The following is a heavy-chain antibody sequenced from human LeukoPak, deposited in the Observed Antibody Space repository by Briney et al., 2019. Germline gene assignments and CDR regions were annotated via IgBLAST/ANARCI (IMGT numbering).Heavy chain of an antibody. CDR2: ISWNSGSI. D-gene: IGHD1-26*01. V-gene: IGHV3-9*01. CDR1: GFTFDDYA. CDR3: AKDFHSGSYLFYGMDV. J-gene: IGHJ6*02. Sequence: PGRSLRLSCAASGFTFDDYAMHWVRQAPGKGLDWVPGISWNSGSIGYADSVKGRFTISSDNAKNSLYLQMNSLRAEDTALYYCAKDFHSGSYLFYGMDVWGQGTTVTVSS.